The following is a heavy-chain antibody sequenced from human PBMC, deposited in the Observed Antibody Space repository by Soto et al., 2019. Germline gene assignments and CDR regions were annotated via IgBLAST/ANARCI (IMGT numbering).Heavy chain of an antibody. J-gene: IGHJ4*02. CDR3: ARGSQDIVVVVAANSYFDY. Sequence: QVQLQESGPGLVKPSQTLSLTCTVSGGSISSGDYYWSWIRQPPGKGLEWIGYIYYSGSTYYNPSLKRRVTVSVDTSKNQFSLKLSSVTAADTAVYYCARGSQDIVVVVAANSYFDYWGQGTLVTVSS. D-gene: IGHD2-15*01. CDR1: GGSISSGDYY. CDR2: IYYSGST. V-gene: IGHV4-30-4*01.